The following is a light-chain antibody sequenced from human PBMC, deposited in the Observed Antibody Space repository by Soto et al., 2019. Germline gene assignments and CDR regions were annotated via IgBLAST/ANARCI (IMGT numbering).Light chain of an antibody. CDR1: SSNTGAGYD. CDR2: GNN. CDR3: QAYDSSLSGFV. Sequence: QSVLTQPPSVSGAPGQRVTISCTGSSSNTGAGYDVHWYKQFPGTAPKLLIYGNNNRPSGVPGRFSGSKSGTSASLAITGXQVXDXAXXYCQAYDSSLSGFVFGTGTKLTVL. J-gene: IGLJ1*01. V-gene: IGLV1-40*01.